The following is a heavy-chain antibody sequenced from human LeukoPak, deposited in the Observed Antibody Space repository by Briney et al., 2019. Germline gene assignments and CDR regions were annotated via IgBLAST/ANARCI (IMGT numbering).Heavy chain of an antibody. Sequence: GGSLRLSCAASGFTFSSYGMHWVRQAPGKGLEWVAFIRYDGSNKYYADSVKGRFTISRDDSKNTLYLQMNSLRAEDTAVYYCAKELMDTALFDYWGQGTLVTVSS. CDR1: GFTFSSYG. CDR3: AKELMDTALFDY. V-gene: IGHV3-30*02. CDR2: IRYDGSNK. D-gene: IGHD5-18*01. J-gene: IGHJ4*02.